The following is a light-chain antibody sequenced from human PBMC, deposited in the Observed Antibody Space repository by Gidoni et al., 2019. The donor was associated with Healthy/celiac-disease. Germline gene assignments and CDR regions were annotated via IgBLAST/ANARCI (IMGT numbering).Light chain of an antibody. CDR1: QSISSY. J-gene: IGKJ3*01. Sequence: DIQMTQSPSSLSASVGDRVTITCRASQSISSYLNWYQQKPGKAPKLLIYAASSLQSGVPSRFSGSGSGTDFTLTISSLQPEDFATYYCQQSYSTPRCTFXPXTKVDIK. V-gene: IGKV1-39*01. CDR3: QQSYSTPRCT. CDR2: AAS.